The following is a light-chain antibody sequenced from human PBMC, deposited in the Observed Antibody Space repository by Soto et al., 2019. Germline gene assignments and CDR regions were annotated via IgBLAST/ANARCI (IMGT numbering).Light chain of an antibody. V-gene: IGKV1-12*01. CDR1: KSISSW. CDR2: EAS. CDR3: QQASRSPIT. J-gene: IGKJ5*01. Sequence: DIQMTHSPSTLSESVRDRVTINCRASKSISSWVAWYQQKPGTAPKLLIYEASSLERRVPSRCRSGGATTDFTLTISSLTPESFETYYCQQASRSPITFGQGTRLEI.